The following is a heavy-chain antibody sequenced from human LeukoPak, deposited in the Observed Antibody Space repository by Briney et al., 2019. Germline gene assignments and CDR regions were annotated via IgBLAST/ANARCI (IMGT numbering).Heavy chain of an antibody. V-gene: IGHV3-21*01. D-gene: IGHD1-26*01. CDR3: ARERGSGSYYPDY. Sequence: GGSLRLSCAASGFTFSSYSMNWVRQAPGKGLEWVSSISSSSSYIYYADSVKGRFTISRDNAKNSLYLQMNSLRAEDTAVYYCARERGSGSYYPDYWGQGTLVTVSS. J-gene: IGHJ4*02. CDR2: ISSSSSYI. CDR1: GFTFSSYS.